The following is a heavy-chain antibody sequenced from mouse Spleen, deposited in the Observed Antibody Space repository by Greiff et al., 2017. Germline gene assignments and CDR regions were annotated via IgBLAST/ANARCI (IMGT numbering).Heavy chain of an antibody. V-gene: IGHV1-26*01. CDR1: GYTFTDYY. J-gene: IGHJ2*01. CDR3: GGAFITTEGYFDY. CDR2: INPNNGGT. Sequence: VQLQQSGPELVKPGASVKISCKASGYTFTDYYMNWVKQSHGKSLEWIGDINPNNGGTSYNQKFKGKATLTVDKSSSTAYMELRSLTSEDSAVYYCGGAFITTEGYFDYWGQGTTLTVSS. D-gene: IGHD1-1*01.